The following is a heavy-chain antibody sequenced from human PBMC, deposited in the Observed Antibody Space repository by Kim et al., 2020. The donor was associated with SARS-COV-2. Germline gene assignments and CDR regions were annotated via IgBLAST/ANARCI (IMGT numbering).Heavy chain of an antibody. V-gene: IGHV4-34*01. D-gene: IGHD2-8*01. CDR1: GGSFSGYY. J-gene: IGHJ5*02. CDR2: INHSGST. Sequence: SETLSLTCAVYGGSFSGYYWSWIRQPPGKGLEWIGEINHSGSTNYNPSLKSRVTISVDTSKNQFSLKLSSVTAADTAVYYCARDIVLMVYAQKGGWFDPWGQGTLVTVSS. CDR3: ARDIVLMVYAQKGGWFDP.